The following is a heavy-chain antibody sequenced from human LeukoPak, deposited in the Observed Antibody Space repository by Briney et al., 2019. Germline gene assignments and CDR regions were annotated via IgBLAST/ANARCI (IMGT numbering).Heavy chain of an antibody. CDR3: ATYFNYVPDYGLY. Sequence: SETLSLTCTVSGGSISSSSYYWGWIRQPPGKGLEWIGSIYYSGSTYYNPSLKSRVTISVDTSKNQFSLKLSSVTAADTAVYYCATYFNYVPDYGLYWGQGTLVTVSS. D-gene: IGHD3-10*02. CDR1: GGSISSSSYY. V-gene: IGHV4-39*01. J-gene: IGHJ4*02. CDR2: IYYSGST.